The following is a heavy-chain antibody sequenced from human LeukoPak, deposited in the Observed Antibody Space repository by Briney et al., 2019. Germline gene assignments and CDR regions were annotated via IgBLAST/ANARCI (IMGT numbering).Heavy chain of an antibody. V-gene: IGHV4-34*01. J-gene: IGHJ4*02. Sequence: SETLSLTCAVYGGSFSGYYWSWIRQPPGKGLEWIGEINHSGSTNYNPSLKSRVTISVDTSKNQFSLKLSSVTAADTAVYYCARGWAGGSSWYFTGSFDYWGQGTPVTVSS. D-gene: IGHD6-13*01. CDR3: ARGWAGGSSWYFTGSFDY. CDR2: INHSGST. CDR1: GGSFSGYY.